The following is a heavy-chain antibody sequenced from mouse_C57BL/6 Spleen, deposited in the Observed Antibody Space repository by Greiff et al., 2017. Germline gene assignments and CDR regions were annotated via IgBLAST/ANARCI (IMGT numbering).Heavy chain of an antibody. CDR2: ISYDGSN. CDR1: GYSITSGYY. J-gene: IGHJ2*01. Sequence: EVKLQESGPGLVKPSQSLSLTCSVTGYSITSGYYWNWIRQFPGNKLEWMGYISYDGSNNYNPSLKNRISITRDTSKNQFFLKLNSVTTEDTATYYCARETTVVEDYFDYWGQGTTLTVSS. D-gene: IGHD1-1*01. V-gene: IGHV3-6*01. CDR3: ARETTVVEDYFDY.